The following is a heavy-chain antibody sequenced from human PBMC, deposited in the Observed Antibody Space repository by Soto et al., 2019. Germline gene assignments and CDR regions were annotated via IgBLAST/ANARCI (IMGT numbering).Heavy chain of an antibody. CDR1: DGSVIDSNYY. D-gene: IGHD2-8*01. J-gene: IGHJ4*02. V-gene: IGHV4-39*01. CDR3: VSQRTSVLTQAYFDY. CDR2: VYYRGRS. Sequence: SETLSLTCTVSDGSVIDSNYYWGWIRQSPGKGLEWIGSVYYRGRSYSKSSVKSRVTISVDTSKNQFSLNLNSVTASDTAVYFCVSQRTSVLTQAYFDYWGPGALVTVSS.